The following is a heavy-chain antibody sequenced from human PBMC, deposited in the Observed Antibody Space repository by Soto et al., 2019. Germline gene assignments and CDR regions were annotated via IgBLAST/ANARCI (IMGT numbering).Heavy chain of an antibody. CDR3: ERRPLEAGVWFDP. Sequence: GGSLRLSCSASGFIFRNFYMSWLRQAPGKGLEWLSYISNSGTYKNYADSVKGRFNISRDNSRNSVYLHMNSLTSEVTGIYYCERRPLEAGVWFDPWGRGTLVTVSS. D-gene: IGHD1-1*01. CDR1: GFIFRNFY. V-gene: IGHV3-11*06. CDR2: ISNSGTYK. J-gene: IGHJ5*02.